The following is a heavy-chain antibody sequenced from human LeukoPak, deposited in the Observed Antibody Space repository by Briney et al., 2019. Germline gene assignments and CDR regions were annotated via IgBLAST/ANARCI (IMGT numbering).Heavy chain of an antibody. J-gene: IGHJ4*02. V-gene: IGHV3-7*01. CDR3: ARESLWFGESLDY. Sequence: GGSLRLSCAASGFTFSTYWMSWVRQAPGKGLEWVANIKQDGCEKFYVDSVKGRFTISRDNARNSLYLQMNSLRAEDTAVYYCARESLWFGESLDYWSQGTLVTVSS. CDR1: GFTFSTYW. CDR2: IKQDGCEK. D-gene: IGHD3-10*01.